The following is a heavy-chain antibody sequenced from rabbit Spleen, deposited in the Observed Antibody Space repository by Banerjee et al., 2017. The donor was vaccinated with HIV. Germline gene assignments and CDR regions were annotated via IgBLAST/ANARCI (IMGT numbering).Heavy chain of an antibody. J-gene: IGHJ2*01. CDR3: ARTHTDSSAYNN. D-gene: IGHD1-1*01. CDR2: IDASGDI. V-gene: IGHV1S69*01. Sequence: KESGGGLVTPGGTLTLTCTVSGFSLSNFAVTWVRQAPGKGLEWIGIIDASGDIYYTNWAKGRFTISKTSTKVDLKITGPTTEDTATYFCARTHTDSSAYNNWGPGTLAPS. CDR1: GFSLSNFA.